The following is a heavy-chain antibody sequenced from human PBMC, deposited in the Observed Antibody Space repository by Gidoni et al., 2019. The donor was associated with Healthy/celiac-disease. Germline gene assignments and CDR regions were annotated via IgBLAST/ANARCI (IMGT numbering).Heavy chain of an antibody. Sequence: EVQLVESGGGLVQPGGSLRLSCAASGFTFSSYDMHWVRQATGKGLEWVSAIGTAGDTYYPGSVKGRFTISRENAKNSLYLQMNSLRAGDTAVYYCARGKDVLRYFDWLGGGMDVWGQGTTVTVSS. CDR1: GFTFSSYD. CDR2: IGTAGDT. D-gene: IGHD3-9*01. V-gene: IGHV3-13*04. CDR3: ARGKDVLRYFDWLGGGMDV. J-gene: IGHJ6*02.